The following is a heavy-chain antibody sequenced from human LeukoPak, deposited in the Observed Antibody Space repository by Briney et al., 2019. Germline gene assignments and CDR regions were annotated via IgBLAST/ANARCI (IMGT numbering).Heavy chain of an antibody. CDR3: ARVAGYFDF. CDR2: IHHSGNT. V-gene: IGHV4-39*07. CDR1: GGSISSSSYY. Sequence: SETLSLTCTVSGGSISSSSYYWAWIRQPPGKGLEWLGSIHHSGNTYYNPSLKSRFTMSLDTSRNQFSLKLTSVTAADTAVYYCARVAGYFDFWGQGTLVIVSS. J-gene: IGHJ4*02.